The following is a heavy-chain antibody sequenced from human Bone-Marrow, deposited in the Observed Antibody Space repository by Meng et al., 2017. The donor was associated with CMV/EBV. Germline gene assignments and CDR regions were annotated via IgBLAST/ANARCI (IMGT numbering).Heavy chain of an antibody. J-gene: IGHJ4*02. V-gene: IGHV3-48*01. CDR2: IRSSGNII. D-gene: IGHD2-2*01. CDR1: GFTFSSYS. CDR3: AKDVRHCRSTSCYPLFFFDS. Sequence: GGSLRLSCAASGFTFSSYSMNWVRQAPGKGLEWVSYIRSSGNIIYYADSVKGRFTISRDNSRNMVYLQMNSLRPEDTAVYYCAKDVRHCRSTSCYPLFFFDSWGQGTLVTVSS.